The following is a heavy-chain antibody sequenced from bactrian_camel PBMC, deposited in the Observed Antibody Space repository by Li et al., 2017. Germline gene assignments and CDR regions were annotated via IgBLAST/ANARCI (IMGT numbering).Heavy chain of an antibody. V-gene: IGHV3S1*01. J-gene: IGHJ4*01. CDR3: AANLYGSRSVPLSRPDLGAVGYNV. Sequence: HVQLVESGGGLVQPGGSLRLSCAASGFIFSSYRMYWVRQAPGKGLEWVSYIDGDDGFTAYADSVKGRFTVSKDNAKTTMYLQMSRLAPEDTGMYYCAANLYGSRSVPLSRPDLGAVGYNVWGQGTQVTVS. D-gene: IGHD6*01. CDR2: IDGDDGFT. CDR1: GFIFSSYR.